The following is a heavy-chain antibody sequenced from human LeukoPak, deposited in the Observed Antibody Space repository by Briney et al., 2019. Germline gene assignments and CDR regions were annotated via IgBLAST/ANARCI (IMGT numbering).Heavy chain of an antibody. D-gene: IGHD6-19*01. CDR2: INSDGSST. CDR1: GFTFSSYW. J-gene: IGHJ5*02. Sequence: GGSLRLSCAASGFTFSSYWMHWVRQAPGKGLVWVSRINSDGSSTSYADSVKGRFTISRDNAKNTLYLQMNSLRVEDTAVYYCASVRSGWYFYTWGQGTLVTVSS. CDR3: ASVRSGWYFYT. V-gene: IGHV3-74*01.